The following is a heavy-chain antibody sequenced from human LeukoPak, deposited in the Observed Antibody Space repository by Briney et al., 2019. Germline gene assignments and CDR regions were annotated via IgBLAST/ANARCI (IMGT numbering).Heavy chain of an antibody. CDR2: IHTSDRP. CDR3: ARTLGHGWFDP. J-gene: IGHJ5*02. V-gene: IGHV4-4*07. Sequence: AETLTLTCTVSGDSISDFYWSYVRQPAGKTLEWIGRIHTSDRPIYNPSLRSRVTMSLDTSKNQVSLRLTSVTAADSAFYYCARTLGHGWFDPWGEGTLVTVSS. CDR1: GDSISDFY. D-gene: IGHD3-10*01.